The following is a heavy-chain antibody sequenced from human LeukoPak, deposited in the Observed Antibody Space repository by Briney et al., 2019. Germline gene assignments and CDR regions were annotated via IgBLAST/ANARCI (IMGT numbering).Heavy chain of an antibody. Sequence: SETLSLTCTVSGGSISSSSYYWGWIRQPPGKGLEWIGSLYYSGSTYYNPSLKSRVTISVDTSKNQFSLKLTSVTAADTAVYYCARDLVGRMVRGVVWSQGTLVTVSS. V-gene: IGHV4-39*07. CDR1: GGSISSSSYY. CDR2: LYYSGST. D-gene: IGHD3-10*01. J-gene: IGHJ4*02. CDR3: ARDLVGRMVRGVV.